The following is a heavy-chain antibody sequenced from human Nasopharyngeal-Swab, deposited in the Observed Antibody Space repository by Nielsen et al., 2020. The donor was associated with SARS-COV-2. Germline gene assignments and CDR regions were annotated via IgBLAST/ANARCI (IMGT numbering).Heavy chain of an antibody. D-gene: IGHD3-10*01. J-gene: IGHJ6*03. V-gene: IGHV3-23*01. CDR3: AKGYGSGSYLYYYYYYMDV. Sequence: WIRQPPGKGLEWVSAISGSGGSTYYADSVKGRFTISRDNSKNTLYLQMNSLRAEDTAVYYCAKGYGSGSYLYYYYYYMDVWGKGTTVTVSS. CDR2: ISGSGGST.